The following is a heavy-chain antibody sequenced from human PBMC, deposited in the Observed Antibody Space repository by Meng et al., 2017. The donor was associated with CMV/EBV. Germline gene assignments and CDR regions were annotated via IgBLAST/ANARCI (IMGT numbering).Heavy chain of an antibody. J-gene: IGHJ3*02. D-gene: IGHD6-25*01. CDR2: ISSSSSYI. Sequence: GESLKISCAASGFTFSSYSMNWVRQAPGKGLEWVSSISSSSSYIYYADSVKGRFTISRDNAKNSLYLQVNSLRAEDTAVYYCARDDPRTSGRVCAFDIWGQGTMVTVSS. CDR3: ARDDPRTSGRVCAFDI. CDR1: GFTFSSYS. V-gene: IGHV3-21*01.